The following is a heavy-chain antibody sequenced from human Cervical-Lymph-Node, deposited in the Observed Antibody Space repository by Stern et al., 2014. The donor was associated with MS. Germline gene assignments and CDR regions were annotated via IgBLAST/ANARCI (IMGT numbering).Heavy chain of an antibody. J-gene: IGHJ3*02. CDR1: GYTFTTYG. Sequence: VQLVESGAEVKKPGASVKVSCKASGYTFTTYGISWVRQAPRQGLAWMGWNRADNANTSYAQKLQVRVTMTTDTSTSAAYMELRSLRSDDTAVYYCARGLLGSENALDIWGQGTMVTVSS. V-gene: IGHV1-18*01. D-gene: IGHD2-15*01. CDR3: ARGLLGSENALDI. CDR2: NRADNANT.